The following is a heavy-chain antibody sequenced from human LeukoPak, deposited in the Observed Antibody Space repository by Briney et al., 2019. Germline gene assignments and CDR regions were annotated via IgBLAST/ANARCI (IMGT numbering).Heavy chain of an antibody. CDR2: INPNSGGT. V-gene: IGHV1-2*02. CDR1: GGTFSSYA. CDR3: ASLYSSGWWDSDY. D-gene: IGHD6-19*01. Sequence: VASVKVSCKASGGTFSSYAISWVRQAPGQGLEWMGWINPNSGGTNYAQKFQGRVTMTRDTSISTAYMELSRLRSDDTAVYYCASLYSSGWWDSDYWGQGTLVTVSS. J-gene: IGHJ4*02.